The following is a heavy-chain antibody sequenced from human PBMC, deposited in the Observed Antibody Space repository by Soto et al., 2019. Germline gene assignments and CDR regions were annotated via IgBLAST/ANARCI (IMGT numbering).Heavy chain of an antibody. CDR2: INHSGST. CDR1: GGSFSGYY. Sequence: PSETLSLTCPVYGGSFSGYYWSWIRQPPGKGLEWIGEINHSGSTNYNPSLKSRVTISVDTSKNQFSLKLSSVTAADTAVYYCARGTDILTGYYKSGRFDPWGQGTLVTVSS. D-gene: IGHD3-9*01. CDR3: ARGTDILTGYYKSGRFDP. J-gene: IGHJ5*02. V-gene: IGHV4-34*01.